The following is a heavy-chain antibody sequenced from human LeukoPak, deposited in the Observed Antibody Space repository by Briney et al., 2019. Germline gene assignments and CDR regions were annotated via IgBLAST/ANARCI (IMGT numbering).Heavy chain of an antibody. J-gene: IGHJ5*02. CDR3: ARVVVPAAMNWFDP. CDR1: GYAFTGYY. V-gene: IGHV1-2*02. D-gene: IGHD2-2*01. CDR2: INPNSGGT. Sequence: ASVKVSCKASGYAFTGYYMHWVRQAPGQGLEWMGWINPNSGGTNYAQKFQGRVTMTRDTSISTAYMELSRLRSDDTAVYYCARVVVPAAMNWFDPWGQGTLVIVSS.